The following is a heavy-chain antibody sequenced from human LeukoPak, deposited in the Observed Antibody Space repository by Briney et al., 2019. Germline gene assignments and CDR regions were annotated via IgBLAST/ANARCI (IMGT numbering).Heavy chain of an antibody. Sequence: SGGSLRLSCAASGFTFDDYAMHWVRQAPGKGLEWVSGISWNSGSIGYADSVKGRFTISRDNAKNSLYLQMNSLRAEDTALYYCAKDPYSGNGEPTDYWGQGTLVTVSS. V-gene: IGHV3-9*01. CDR1: GFTFDDYA. CDR3: AKDPYSGNGEPTDY. CDR2: ISWNSGSI. D-gene: IGHD5-12*01. J-gene: IGHJ4*02.